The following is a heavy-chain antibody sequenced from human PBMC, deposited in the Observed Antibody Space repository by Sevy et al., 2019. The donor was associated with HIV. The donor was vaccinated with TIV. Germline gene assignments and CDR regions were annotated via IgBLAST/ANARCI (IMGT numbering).Heavy chain of an antibody. CDR3: ARGRGSGWTYNWFDP. CDR2: IYYSGST. CDR1: GGSISSYY. Sequence: SETLSLTCTVSGGSISSYYWSWIRQPPGKGLEWIGYIYYSGSTNYNPSLKSRVTISVDTSKNRFSLKLSSVTAADTAVYYCARGRGSGWTYNWFDPWGQGTLVTVSS. D-gene: IGHD6-19*01. J-gene: IGHJ5*02. V-gene: IGHV4-59*13.